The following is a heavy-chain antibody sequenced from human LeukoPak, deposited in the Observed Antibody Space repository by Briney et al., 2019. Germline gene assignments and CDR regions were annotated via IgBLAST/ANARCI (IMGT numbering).Heavy chain of an antibody. J-gene: IGHJ3*02. D-gene: IGHD4-17*01. CDR1: GFTVSSNY. CDR2: IYSGGST. Sequence: GGSLRLSCAASGFTVSSNYTGWVRQAPGKGLDWVSGIYSGGSTYYADSVKGRFTISRHNSKNTLYLQMNSLRAEDTAVYYCARVTVTTGAFDIWGQGTMVTVSS. CDR3: ARVTVTTGAFDI. V-gene: IGHV3-53*04.